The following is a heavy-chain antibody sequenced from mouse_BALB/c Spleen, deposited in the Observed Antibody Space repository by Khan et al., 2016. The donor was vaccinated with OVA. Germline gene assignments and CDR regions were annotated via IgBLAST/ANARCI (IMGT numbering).Heavy chain of an antibody. Sequence: QVQLKQSGPGLVQPSRSLSITCTVSGFSLTSYGVHWVRQSPGKGLEWLGVIWSGGSTDYNAAFISRLSISKDNSKSQVFFKMNSLQANDTAIYYCARLGRYDAYWGQGTLVTVSA. V-gene: IGHV2-2*02. D-gene: IGHD2-14*01. CDR3: ARLGRYDAY. J-gene: IGHJ3*01. CDR2: IWSGGST. CDR1: GFSLTSYG.